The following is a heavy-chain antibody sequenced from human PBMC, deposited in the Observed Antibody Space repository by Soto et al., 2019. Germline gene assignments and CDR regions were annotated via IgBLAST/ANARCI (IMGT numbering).Heavy chain of an antibody. CDR1: GFPFSSFT. CDR3: ARGVNDAFDV. Sequence: GGSLRLSCAASGFPFSSFTMNWVRQAPGQGLEWVSSISSLSSHVFYADSVRGRFTISRDDAQNSVYLQMNSLRGEDSAIYYCARGVNDAFDVWGPGTVVTVSS. V-gene: IGHV3-21*01. CDR2: ISSLSSHV. J-gene: IGHJ3*01.